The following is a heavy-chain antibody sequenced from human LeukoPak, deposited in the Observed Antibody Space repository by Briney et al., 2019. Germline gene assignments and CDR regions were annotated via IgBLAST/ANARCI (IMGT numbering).Heavy chain of an antibody. J-gene: IGHJ4*02. Sequence: ASVKVSCKASGYTFTGYGISWVRQAPGQGLEWMGWISAYNGNTNYAQKLQGRVTMTTDTSTSTAYMELRSLRSDDTAVYYCARDKRGVHITMVRGAPCYWGQGTLVTVSS. CDR2: ISAYNGNT. CDR1: GYTFTGYG. D-gene: IGHD3-10*01. CDR3: ARDKRGVHITMVRGAPCY. V-gene: IGHV1-18*01.